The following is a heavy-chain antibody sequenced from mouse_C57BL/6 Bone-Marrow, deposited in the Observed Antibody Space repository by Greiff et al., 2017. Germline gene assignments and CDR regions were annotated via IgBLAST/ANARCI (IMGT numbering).Heavy chain of an antibody. D-gene: IGHD4-1*01. CDR1: GFTFSDYY. CDR3: ARLWDGY. V-gene: IGHV5-12*01. CDR2: ISNGGGST. J-gene: IGHJ2*01. Sequence: EVKVVESGGGLVQPGGSLKLSCAASGFTFSDYYMYWVRQTPEKRLEWVAYISNGGGSTYYPDTVKGRFTISRDNAKNTLYLQMSRLKSDDTAMYYCARLWDGYWGQGTTLTVSS.